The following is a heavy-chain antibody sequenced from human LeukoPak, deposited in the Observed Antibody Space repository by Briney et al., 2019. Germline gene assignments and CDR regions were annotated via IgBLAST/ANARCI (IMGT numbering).Heavy chain of an antibody. D-gene: IGHD3-9*01. J-gene: IGHJ3*02. CDR2: INPNSGGT. Sequence: ASVRVSCKASGYTFTGYYMHWVRQAPGQGLEWMGWINPNSGGTNYAQKFQGRVTMTRDTSISTAYMELSRLRSDDTAVYYCARDLEDYDILTGLGHDAFDIWGQGTMVTVSS. CDR1: GYTFTGYY. CDR3: ARDLEDYDILTGLGHDAFDI. V-gene: IGHV1-2*02.